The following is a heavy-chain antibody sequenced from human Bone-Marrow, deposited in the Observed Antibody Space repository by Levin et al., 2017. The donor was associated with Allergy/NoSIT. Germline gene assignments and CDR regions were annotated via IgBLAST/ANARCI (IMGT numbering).Heavy chain of an antibody. CDR2: ISYDGAYQ. CDR3: AKDRMSAYPYDYYGMDV. Sequence: PGGSLRLSCAAPGFTFSTYGMHWVRQSPGKGLEGVAVISYDGAYQYYADSVKGRFIISRDKSTLYLQMQSLRAEDTAVYYCAKDRMSAYPYDYYGMDVWGQGTTVTVSS. V-gene: IGHV3-30*18. J-gene: IGHJ6*02. D-gene: IGHD2-15*01. CDR1: GFTFSTYG.